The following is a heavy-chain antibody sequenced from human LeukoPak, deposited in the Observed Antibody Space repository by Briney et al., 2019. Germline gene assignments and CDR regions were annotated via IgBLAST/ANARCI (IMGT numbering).Heavy chain of an antibody. D-gene: IGHD5-18*01. CDR2: ISWNSGSI. V-gene: IGHV3-9*01. CDR3: AKGQHYYYYYMDV. J-gene: IGHJ6*03. Sequence: GGSLRLSCAASGFTFDDYAMHWVRQAPGKGLEWVSGISWNSGSIGYADSVKGRFTISRDNAKNSLYLQMNSLRAEDTALHYCAKGQHYYYYYMDVWGKGTTVTVSS. CDR1: GFTFDDYA.